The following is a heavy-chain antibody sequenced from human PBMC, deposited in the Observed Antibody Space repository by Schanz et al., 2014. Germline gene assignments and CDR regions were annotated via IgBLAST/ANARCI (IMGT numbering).Heavy chain of an antibody. CDR3: ARGIITMVRGGDVGAFDI. CDR1: GFTFSASA. D-gene: IGHD3-10*01. CDR2: ISYDGSSK. Sequence: AQLVESGGGLVQPGGSLKLSCAASGFTFSASAMHWVRQAPGKGLEWVALISYDGSSKNHADSVQGRFTISRDNSKNALYLQMDSLRAEDTAVYYCARGIITMVRGGDVGAFDIWGQGTMVTVSS. J-gene: IGHJ3*02. V-gene: IGHV3-30*04.